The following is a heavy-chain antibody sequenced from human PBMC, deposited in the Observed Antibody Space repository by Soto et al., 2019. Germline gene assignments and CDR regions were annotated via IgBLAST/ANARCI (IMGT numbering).Heavy chain of an antibody. J-gene: IGHJ6*02. D-gene: IGHD5-12*01. CDR3: AKEVVLTITGRYNYFGMDV. Sequence: GGSLRLSCAASGFAFSSYGMHWVRQAPGRGLEWVAHISYDGSNKYYADSVKGRFTISRDNSKNTLYLQMNSLRAEDTAVYYRAKEVVLTITGRYNYFGMDVWGQGTTVTVSS. CDR2: ISYDGSNK. V-gene: IGHV3-30*18. CDR1: GFAFSSYG.